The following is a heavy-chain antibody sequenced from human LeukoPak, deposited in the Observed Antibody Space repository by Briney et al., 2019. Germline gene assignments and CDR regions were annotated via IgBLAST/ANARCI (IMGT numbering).Heavy chain of an antibody. CDR1: GITFSSYW. CDR3: ATIDPITMVRGVIITHDY. V-gene: IGHV3-74*01. D-gene: IGHD3-10*01. CDR2: INSDGSST. J-gene: IGHJ4*02. Sequence: PGGSLRLSCEASGITFSSYWMHWVRQAPGKGLMWVSRINSDGSSTNYADSVKGRFTISRDNAKNTLYLQMNSLRAEDTAVYYCATIDPITMVRGVIITHDYWGQGTLVAVSS.